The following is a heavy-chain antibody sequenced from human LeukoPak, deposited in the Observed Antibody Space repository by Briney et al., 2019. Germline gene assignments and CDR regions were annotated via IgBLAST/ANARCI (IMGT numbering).Heavy chain of an antibody. D-gene: IGHD4-17*01. CDR3: ARTTKDYMDV. CDR1: GGPISSSSYY. CDR2: IYYSGST. V-gene: IGHV4-39*07. J-gene: IGHJ6*03. Sequence: SETLSLTCTVSGGPISSSSYYWGWIRQPPGKGLEWIGSIYYSGSTYYNPSLKSRVTISVDTSKNQFSLKLSSVTAADTAVYYCARTTKDYMDVWGKGTTVTVSS.